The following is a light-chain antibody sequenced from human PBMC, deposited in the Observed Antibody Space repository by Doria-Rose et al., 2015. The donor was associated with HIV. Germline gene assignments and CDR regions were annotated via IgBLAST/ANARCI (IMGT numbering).Light chain of an antibody. J-gene: IGKJ1*01. V-gene: IGKV3-20*01. CDR3: HQYGTSWT. CDR2: DGS. Sequence: EIALTQSPGTLSLSPGERATLSCRASQSFSSTYLAWYQQKPGQAPSLLIYDGSTRATGIPDRFSASVSGTDFTLTINRLEPEDFALYYCHQYGTSWTFGQGTKVEI. CDR1: QSFSSTY.